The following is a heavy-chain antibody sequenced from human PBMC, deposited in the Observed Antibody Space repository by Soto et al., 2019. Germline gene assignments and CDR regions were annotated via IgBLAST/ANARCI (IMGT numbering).Heavy chain of an antibody. D-gene: IGHD1-26*01. Sequence: GGSLRLSCVVSVFPFGANAMSWVRQAPGKGLEWVSGLSNTGRRTSYADSVKGRFNISRDNSENTVYLQMNSLRVEDTAVYYCATEMGATQGPFDNWGQGTLVTVS. CDR2: LSNTGRRT. V-gene: IGHV3-23*01. CDR3: ATEMGATQGPFDN. J-gene: IGHJ4*02. CDR1: VFPFGANA.